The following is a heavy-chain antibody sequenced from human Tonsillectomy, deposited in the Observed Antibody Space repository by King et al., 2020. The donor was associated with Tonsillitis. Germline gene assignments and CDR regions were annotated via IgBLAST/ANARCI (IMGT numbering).Heavy chain of an antibody. J-gene: IGHJ6*04. D-gene: IGHD3-3*01. CDR1: GFTFSSYA. CDR2: ISGSGGTT. V-gene: IGHV3-23*04. CDR3: AKDRNFWSPHGMDV. Sequence: VQLVESGGGLIQPGGSLRLSCAASGFTFSSYAMSWVRQAPGKGLEWVSGISGSGGTTYYADSVKGRFAISRDNSKNTLYLQMNSLRAEDTAVYYCAKDRNFWSPHGMDVWGKGTTSPSPQ.